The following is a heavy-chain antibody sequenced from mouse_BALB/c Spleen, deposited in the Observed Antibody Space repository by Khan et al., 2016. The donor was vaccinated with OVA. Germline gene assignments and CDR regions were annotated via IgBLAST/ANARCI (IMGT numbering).Heavy chain of an antibody. CDR3: ARSIMAN. CDR2: ISYSGST. V-gene: IGHV3-2*02. Sequence: EVQLQESGPGLVKPSQSLSLTCTVTGYSITSDYAWNWIRQFPGNKLEWMGYISYSGSTSYNPSLKSRTSITRDTSKNQFFLQLNSVTTEDTATYYYARSIMANWGQGTTLTVSS. CDR1: GYSITSDYA. J-gene: IGHJ2*01.